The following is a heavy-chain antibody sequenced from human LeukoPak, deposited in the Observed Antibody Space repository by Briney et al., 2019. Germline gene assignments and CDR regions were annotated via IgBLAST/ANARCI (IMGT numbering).Heavy chain of an antibody. J-gene: IGHJ4*02. CDR1: GFTFSSYA. V-gene: IGHV3-23*01. CDR3: AKALFEPVIGYCSSTSCYAFDY. CDR2: ISGSGGST. Sequence: LSGGSLRLSCAASGFTFSSYAMSWVRQAPGKGLEWVSAISGSGGSTYYADSVKGRVTISRDNSKNTLYLQMNSLRTEDTAVYYCAKALFEPVIGYCSSTSCYAFDYWGQGTLVTVSS. D-gene: IGHD2-2*01.